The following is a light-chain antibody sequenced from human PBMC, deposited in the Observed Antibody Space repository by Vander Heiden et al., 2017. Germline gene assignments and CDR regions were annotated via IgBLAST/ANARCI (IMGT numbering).Light chain of an antibody. CDR2: GAS. V-gene: IGKV1-39*01. J-gene: IGKJ2*01. CDR3: QHTDTNPSST. CDR1: QSIGAH. Sequence: DIQMTQSPSSLSASVGDRITISCRASQSIGAHLNWYHQKPGIVPTLLIHGASNLQNGVSSRFSGSGYGTDFTLTISSRQPEDFPTYYCQHTDTNPSSTFGQGTTVE.